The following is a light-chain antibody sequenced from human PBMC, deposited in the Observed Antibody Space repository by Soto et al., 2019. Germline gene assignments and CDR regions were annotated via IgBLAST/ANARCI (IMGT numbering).Light chain of an antibody. CDR1: QVISND. Sequence: DVQMTQSPSSLSVSVGDRVTITCRASQVISNDLAWYQQKPGKPPQLLIYAVSTLQSGVPSRFSGSASGTEFTLTISRLQPEDVATYYCQKYNSDPLPFGQGTRLE. V-gene: IGKV1-27*01. J-gene: IGKJ5*01. CDR2: AVS. CDR3: QKYNSDPLP.